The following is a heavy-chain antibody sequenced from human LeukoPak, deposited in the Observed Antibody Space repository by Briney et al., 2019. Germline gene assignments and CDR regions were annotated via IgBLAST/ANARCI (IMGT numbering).Heavy chain of an antibody. Sequence: SGPTLVNPTQTLTLTCTFSGFSLSTSGIRVSWIRQPPGKALEWLARIDWDGDKFYSTSLKTRLTISKDTSKNQVVVTMTNMDPVDTATYYCARMSGWSYNFDYWGQGTLVTVSS. V-gene: IGHV2-70*04. CDR2: IDWDGDK. CDR1: GFSLSTSGIR. D-gene: IGHD6-19*01. CDR3: ARMSGWSYNFDY. J-gene: IGHJ4*02.